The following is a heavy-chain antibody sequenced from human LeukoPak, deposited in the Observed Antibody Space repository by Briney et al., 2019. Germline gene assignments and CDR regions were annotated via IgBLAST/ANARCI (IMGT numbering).Heavy chain of an antibody. D-gene: IGHD2-8*01. Sequence: SVTVSCKPSGGTFSSYAISRVRQAPGPRLEWMGGIIPIFGTANYAQKFQGRVTITTDESTSTAYMELSSLRSEDTAVYYCASLAGYCTNGVCSPAGYYYMDVWGKGTTVTVSS. CDR2: IIPIFGTA. CDR1: GGTFSSYA. J-gene: IGHJ6*03. V-gene: IGHV1-69*05. CDR3: ASLAGYCTNGVCSPAGYYYMDV.